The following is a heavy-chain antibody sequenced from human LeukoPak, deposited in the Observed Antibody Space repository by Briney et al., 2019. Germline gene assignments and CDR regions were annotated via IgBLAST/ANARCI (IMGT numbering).Heavy chain of an antibody. CDR1: GGSISSGGYY. Sequence: PSETLSLTCTVSGGSISSGGYYWSWIRQHPGKGLEWIGYIYYSGSTYYNPSLKSRVTISVDTSKNQFSLKLSSVTAADTAVYYCVRETTTEYYDSSGYYRQTEVFDAWGQGTMVTVSS. V-gene: IGHV4-31*03. D-gene: IGHD3-22*01. J-gene: IGHJ3*01. CDR3: VRETTTEYYDSSGYYRQTEVFDA. CDR2: IYYSGST.